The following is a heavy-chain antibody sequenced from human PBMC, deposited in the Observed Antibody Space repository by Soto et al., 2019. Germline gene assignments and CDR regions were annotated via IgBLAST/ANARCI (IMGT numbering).Heavy chain of an antibody. CDR2: INPSDGST. D-gene: IGHD5-12*01. Sequence: APACVACKASGSSFTSYYVHWVRQAPGEGLEWMGIINPSDGSTSYAQKFQGRVTMTRDTSTSTVYMELSSVRSEDTAVYYCARGSGYCGHRLYYYYGMDVWGQGTTVTVSS. CDR3: ARGSGYCGHRLYYYYGMDV. V-gene: IGHV1-46*01. J-gene: IGHJ6*02. CDR1: GSSFTSYY.